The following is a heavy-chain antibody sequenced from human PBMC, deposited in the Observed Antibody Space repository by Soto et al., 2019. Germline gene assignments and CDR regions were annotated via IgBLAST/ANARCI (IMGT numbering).Heavy chain of an antibody. CDR2: IIPIFGTA. V-gene: IGHV1-69*01. CDR1: GGTFSSYA. Sequence: QVQLVQSGAEVKKPGSSVNVSCKASGGTFSSYAISWVRQAPGQGLEWMGGIIPIFGTANYAQKFQGRVTITADESTSTAYMELSSLRSEDTAVYYCARGQARGVTPYNWFDPWGQGTLVTVSS. D-gene: IGHD2-8*01. J-gene: IGHJ5*02. CDR3: ARGQARGVTPYNWFDP.